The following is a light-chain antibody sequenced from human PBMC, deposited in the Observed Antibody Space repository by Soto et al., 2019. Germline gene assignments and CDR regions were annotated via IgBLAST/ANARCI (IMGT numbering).Light chain of an antibody. CDR3: ATWDDSLSGPV. CDR1: SSNIENNY. V-gene: IGLV1-47*01. J-gene: IGLJ2*01. Sequence: QSVLTQPPSASGTPGQRVTISCSGRSSNIENNYVYWYQQVPGTAPKLLIYRNDQRPSWVPDRFSGSKSGTSASLAISGLRSEDETDYYCATWDDSLSGPVFGGGTKLTVL. CDR2: RND.